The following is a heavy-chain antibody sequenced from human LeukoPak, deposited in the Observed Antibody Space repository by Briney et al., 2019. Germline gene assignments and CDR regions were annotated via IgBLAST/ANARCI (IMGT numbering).Heavy chain of an antibody. V-gene: IGHV3-64D*06. CDR1: GFTFSRYA. D-gene: IGHD3-10*01. J-gene: IGHJ4*02. CDR2: ISSNGGST. Sequence: GGSLRLSCSASGFTFSRYAMHWVRQAPGKGLEYVSAISSNGGSTYYADSVKGRFTISRDNSRNTLHLQMSSLRVEDTAVYYCVKDSSSGSYFDYWGQGTLVTVSS. CDR3: VKDSSSGSYFDY.